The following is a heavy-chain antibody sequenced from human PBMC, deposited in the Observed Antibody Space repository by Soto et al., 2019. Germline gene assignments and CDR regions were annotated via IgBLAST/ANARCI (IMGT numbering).Heavy chain of an antibody. Sequence: LRLSCAASGFTVSSNYMSWVRQAPGKGLEWVSSISSTTNYIYYADSMKGRFTVSRDNAKNSVYLEMNSLSAEDTALYYCARESEDLTSNFDYWGQGTLVTVSS. J-gene: IGHJ4*02. CDR2: ISSTTNYI. CDR1: GFTVSSNY. CDR3: ARESEDLTSNFDY. V-gene: IGHV3-21*01.